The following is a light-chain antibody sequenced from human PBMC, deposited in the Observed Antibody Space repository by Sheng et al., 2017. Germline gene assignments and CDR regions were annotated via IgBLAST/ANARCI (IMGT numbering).Light chain of an antibody. V-gene: IGKV1-39*01. CDR2: AAS. J-gene: IGKJ3*01. Sequence: DIQMTQSPSTLSAAVGDRVTITCRASQSIKNWLAWYQQKSGKPPNLLIYAASSLQRGVPSRFSGSGSGTDFTLTISSLQPEDFATYYCQQSYSTPCTFGPGTKVDIK. CDR3: QQSYSTPCT. CDR1: QSIKNW.